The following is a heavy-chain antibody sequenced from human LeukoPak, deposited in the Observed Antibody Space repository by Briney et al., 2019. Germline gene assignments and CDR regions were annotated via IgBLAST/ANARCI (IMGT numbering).Heavy chain of an antibody. J-gene: IGHJ6*02. V-gene: IGHV4-4*07. CDR1: VGSISSYY. D-gene: IGHD3-3*01. Sequence: SETLSLTRTVSVGSISSYYWSWIRQPAGKGLEWIGRIYTSGSTNYNPSLKSRVTMSVDTSKNQFSLKLSSVTAADTAVYYCASWRVYGMDVWGQGTTVTVSS. CDR2: IYTSGST. CDR3: ASWRVYGMDV.